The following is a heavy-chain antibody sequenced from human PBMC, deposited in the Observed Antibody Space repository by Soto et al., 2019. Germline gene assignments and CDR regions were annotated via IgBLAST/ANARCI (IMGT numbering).Heavy chain of an antibody. CDR1: GFTFTRNG. CDR3: VKDSDSNSWTPRDV. J-gene: IGHJ6*02. Sequence: ASVKLSCRTSGFTFTRNGISCARHSPGQGLEWMGWISPKSGNIKYAQKFQGRVSMTTDTSTSTAYMELRSLRSDETAVYYCVKDSDSNSWTPRDVWGPGTTVTAYS. CDR2: ISPKSGNI. D-gene: IGHD3-22*01. V-gene: IGHV1-18*01.